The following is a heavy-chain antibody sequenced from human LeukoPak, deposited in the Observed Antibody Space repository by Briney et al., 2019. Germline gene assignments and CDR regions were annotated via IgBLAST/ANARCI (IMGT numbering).Heavy chain of an antibody. CDR3: ARDLWQQMIQGYDY. V-gene: IGHV3-33*01. D-gene: IGHD6-13*01. CDR2: IWNDGSYK. CDR1: GFTFTTYV. Sequence: GGSLRLSCAASGFTFTTYVIHWVRQAPGKGLEGVAVIWNDGSYKHYVDSVKGRFTISRDDSKNTIYLQMNSLRAEDTAVYYCARDLWQQMIQGYDYWGQGTLVTVSS. J-gene: IGHJ4*02.